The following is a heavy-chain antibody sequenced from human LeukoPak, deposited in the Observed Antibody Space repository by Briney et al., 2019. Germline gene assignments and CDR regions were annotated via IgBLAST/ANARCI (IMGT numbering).Heavy chain of an antibody. J-gene: IGHJ4*02. D-gene: IGHD3-22*01. CDR1: GITLSNYR. Sequence: GGSLRLSCAVSGITLSNYRMSWVRQAPGKGLEWVAGISDSGGSTNYADSVKGRFTISRDNPKNTLYLQMNSLRAEDTAVYFCAKRGVVIRVILVGFHKEAYYFDSWGQGALVTVSS. CDR2: ISDSGGST. V-gene: IGHV3-23*01. CDR3: AKRGVVIRVILVGFHKEAYYFDS.